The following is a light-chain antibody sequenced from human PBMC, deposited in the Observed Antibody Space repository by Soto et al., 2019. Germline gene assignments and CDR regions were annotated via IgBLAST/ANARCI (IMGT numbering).Light chain of an antibody. J-gene: IGKJ1*01. CDR1: QGISNY. Sequence: DIQMTQSPSSLSASVGGRVTMACRASQGISNYLAWYQQKPGKVPKLLIYAASTLQSGVPSRFSGSGSGTDFTLTISSLQPADVATYYCQNYNSAPPGTFGQGTKVEIK. CDR3: QNYNSAPPGT. CDR2: AAS. V-gene: IGKV1-27*01.